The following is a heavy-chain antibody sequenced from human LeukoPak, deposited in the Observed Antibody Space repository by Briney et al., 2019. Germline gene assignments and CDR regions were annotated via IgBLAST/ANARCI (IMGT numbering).Heavy chain of an antibody. V-gene: IGHV3-11*01. D-gene: IGHD6-13*01. CDR3: TTDHGYSSSWYRAFDI. CDR1: GFTFSDYY. Sequence: GGSLRLSCAASGFTFSDYYMSWIRQAPGKGLEWVSYISSSGSTIYYADSVKGRFTISRDNAKNSLYLQMNSLRAEDTAVYYCTTDHGYSSSWYRAFDIWGQGTMVTVSS. J-gene: IGHJ3*02. CDR2: ISSSGSTI.